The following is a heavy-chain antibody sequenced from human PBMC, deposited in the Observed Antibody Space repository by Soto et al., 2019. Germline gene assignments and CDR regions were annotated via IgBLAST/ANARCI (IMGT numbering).Heavy chain of an antibody. CDR1: GYTFTSYG. CDR3: ARGWLGGRYYYDSSGYRLPPYAFDI. J-gene: IGHJ3*02. V-gene: IGHV1-18*01. D-gene: IGHD3-22*01. Sequence: GASVKVSCKASGYTFTSYGISWVRQAPGQGLEWMGWISAYNGNTNYAQKLQGRVTMTTDTSTSTAYMELRSLRSDDTAVYYCARGWLGGRYYYDSSGYRLPPYAFDIWGQGTMVTVSS. CDR2: ISAYNGNT.